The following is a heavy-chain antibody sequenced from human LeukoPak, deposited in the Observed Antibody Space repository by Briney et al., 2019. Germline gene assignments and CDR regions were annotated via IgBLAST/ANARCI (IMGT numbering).Heavy chain of an antibody. Sequence: SETLSLTCAVSGYSIGSGYYWGWIRQPPGKGLEWIGSIYHSGSTYYNPSLKSRVTISVDTSKNQFSLKLSSVTAADTAVYYCASAGDDFHYFDYWGHGTLVTVSS. D-gene: IGHD3-16*01. J-gene: IGHJ4*01. CDR3: ASAGDDFHYFDY. CDR1: GYSIGSGYY. V-gene: IGHV4-38-2*01. CDR2: IYHSGST.